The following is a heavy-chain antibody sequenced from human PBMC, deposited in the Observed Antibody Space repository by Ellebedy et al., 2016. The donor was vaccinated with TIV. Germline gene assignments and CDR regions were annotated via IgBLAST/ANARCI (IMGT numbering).Heavy chain of an antibody. CDR1: GFTFSRYW. D-gene: IGHD3-9*01. CDR2: IKQDGDEK. Sequence: PGGSLRLSCAASGFTFSRYWMSWVRQAPGKGLEWVASIKQDGDEKHYVESVKGRFTVSRDNVRDSFYLQMNSLRAEDTAMYFCVRDYLALRYFDWQNNYYFDLWGRGALVTVSS. V-gene: IGHV3-7*01. J-gene: IGHJ2*01. CDR3: VRDYLALRYFDWQNNYYFDL.